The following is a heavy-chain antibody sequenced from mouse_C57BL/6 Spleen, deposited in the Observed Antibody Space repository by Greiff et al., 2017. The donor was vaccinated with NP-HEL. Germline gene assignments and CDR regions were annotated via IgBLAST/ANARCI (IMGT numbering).Heavy chain of an antibody. D-gene: IGHD2-4*01. CDR3: AMPYYDYDWFAY. CDR2: IHPSDSDT. CDR1: GYTFTSYW. J-gene: IGHJ3*01. V-gene: IGHV1-74*01. Sequence: QVQLQQPGAELVKPGASVKVSCKASGYTFTSYWMHWVKQRPGQGLEWIGRIHPSDSDTNYNQKFKGKATLTVDKSSSTAYMQLSSLTSEDSAVYYCAMPYYDYDWFAYWGQGTLVTVSA.